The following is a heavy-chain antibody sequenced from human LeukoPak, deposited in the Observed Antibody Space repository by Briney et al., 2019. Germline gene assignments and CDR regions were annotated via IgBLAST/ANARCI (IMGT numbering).Heavy chain of an antibody. D-gene: IGHD2/OR15-2a*01. J-gene: IGHJ6*03. V-gene: IGHV1-8*01. CDR3: ARLAQSPFSAFGYYYYYVDV. CDR2: MNPNSGNT. Sequence: GASVKVSCKASGYTFTSYDINWVRQATGQGLEWMGWMNPNSGNTSYAQKFQGRVTMTRNTSISTAYMELSSLRSEDTAVYYCARLAQSPFSAFGYYYYYVDVWGKGTTVTISS. CDR1: GYTFTSYD.